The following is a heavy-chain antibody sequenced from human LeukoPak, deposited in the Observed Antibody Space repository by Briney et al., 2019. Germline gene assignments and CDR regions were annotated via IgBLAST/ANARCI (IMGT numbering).Heavy chain of an antibody. Sequence: PGGSLRLSCAASGFTFSSYGMHWVRQAPGKGLEWVGRIKSKADGGTTDYTAPVRGRFTISRDDSRNTLFLQMNSLETEDTAVYYCTTYNTGSHYDWGQGTLVTVSS. CDR3: TTYNTGSHYD. CDR1: GFTFSSYG. D-gene: IGHD1-26*01. J-gene: IGHJ4*02. CDR2: IKSKADGGTT. V-gene: IGHV3-15*01.